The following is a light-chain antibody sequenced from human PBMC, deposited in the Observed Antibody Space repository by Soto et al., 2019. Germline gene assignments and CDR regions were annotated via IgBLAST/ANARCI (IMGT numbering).Light chain of an antibody. CDR1: QGINNY. V-gene: IGKV1-33*01. J-gene: IGKJ4*01. Sequence: DIPMTQSPSSLSASVGDLVTITCQASQGINNYLNWYQHKPGKAPKLLVYDASNLETGVPSRFSGSGSGTLFTFTISSLQPEDTATYYCQQYDYLPLTFGGGTKVEI. CDR2: DAS. CDR3: QQYDYLPLT.